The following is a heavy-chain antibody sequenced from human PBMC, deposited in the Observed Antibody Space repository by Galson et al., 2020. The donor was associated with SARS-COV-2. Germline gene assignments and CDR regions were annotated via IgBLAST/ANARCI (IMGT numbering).Heavy chain of an antibody. V-gene: IGHV4-39*01. CDR2: ISYSGRT. J-gene: IGHJ4*02. Sequence: SETLSLTCTVSGGSISSNGYFWGWIRQPPGKGLEYIGTISYSGRTSYSPSLKTRVTISADTSKNQFSLKVNSVTAADTAVYYCARRGYALVDQWGQGALVTVSS. CDR1: GGSISSNGYF. CDR3: ARRGYALVDQ. D-gene: IGHD2-2*01.